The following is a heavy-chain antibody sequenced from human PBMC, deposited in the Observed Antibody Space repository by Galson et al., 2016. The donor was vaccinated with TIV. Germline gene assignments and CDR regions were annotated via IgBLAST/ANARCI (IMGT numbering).Heavy chain of an antibody. V-gene: IGHV1-2*05. CDR2: INPKNGAT. Sequence: SVKVSCKASGYTFSHYYLHWVRQAPGQGLEWMGRINPKNGATEYALKFQGRVTMTRDTSISIAYMELSSLTSDDTVVYYCARDRGLGYWDDSSCYGYYGMDVWGQGTTVTGSS. CDR1: GYTFSHYY. D-gene: IGHD2-2*03. J-gene: IGHJ6*02. CDR3: ARDRGLGYWDDSSCYGYYGMDV.